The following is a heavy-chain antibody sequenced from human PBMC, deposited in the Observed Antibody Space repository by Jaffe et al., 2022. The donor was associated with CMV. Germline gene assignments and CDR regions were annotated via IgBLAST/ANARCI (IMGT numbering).Heavy chain of an antibody. CDR3: ARQYCHGANCNPAMFEY. J-gene: IGHJ4*02. D-gene: IGHD2-15*01. CDR2: IYPSDADT. Sequence: EVQLVQSGAVVKKPGESLKISCKGSGYSFPDYWIGWVRQMPGKGLEWMGIIYPSDADTTYSPSFQGQVTISADKSINVTYLQWSSLKASDTAMYYCARQYCHGANCNPAMFEYWGPGTQITVSS. CDR1: GYSFPDYW. V-gene: IGHV5-51*01.